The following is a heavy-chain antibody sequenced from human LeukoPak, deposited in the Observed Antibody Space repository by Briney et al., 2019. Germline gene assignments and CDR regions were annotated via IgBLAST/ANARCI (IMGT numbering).Heavy chain of an antibody. V-gene: IGHV4-34*01. Sequence: SETLSLTCAVYGGSFSGYYWSWIRQPPGKGLEWIGEINHSGSTNYNPSLKSRVTISVDTSKNQFSLKLSSVTAADTAVYYCARVRAITMIVVVIRGVWFDPWGQGTLVTVSS. J-gene: IGHJ5*02. CDR3: ARVRAITMIVVVIRGVWFDP. CDR2: INHSGST. D-gene: IGHD3-22*01. CDR1: GGSFSGYY.